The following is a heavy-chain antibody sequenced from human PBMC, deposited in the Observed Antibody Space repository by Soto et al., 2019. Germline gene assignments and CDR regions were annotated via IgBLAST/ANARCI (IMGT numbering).Heavy chain of an antibody. Sequence: QVQLQESGPGLVKPSQTLSLTCTVSGGSISSGGYYWSWIRQHPGKGLEWIGYIYYSGSTYYNPSLKSRVTISVDTSKNQFSLKLSSVTAADTAVYYCARERGDFYSNYGYFDYWGQGTLVTASS. CDR1: GGSISSGGYY. J-gene: IGHJ4*02. D-gene: IGHD4-4*01. CDR2: IYYSGST. V-gene: IGHV4-31*03. CDR3: ARERGDFYSNYGYFDY.